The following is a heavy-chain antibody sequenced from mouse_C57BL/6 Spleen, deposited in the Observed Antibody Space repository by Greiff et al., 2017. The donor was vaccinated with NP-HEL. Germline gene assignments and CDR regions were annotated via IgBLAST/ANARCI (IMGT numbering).Heavy chain of an antibody. V-gene: IGHV1-62-2*01. J-gene: IGHJ3*01. CDR1: GYTFTEYT. D-gene: IGHD1-1*01. Sequence: QVQLQQSGAELVKPGASVKLSCKASGYTFTEYTIHWVKQRSGQGLEWIGWFYPGSGSIKYNEKFKDKATLTADKSSSTVYMELSRLTSEDSAVYVCARHEERDYYGSSQAWFAYWGQGTLVTVSA. CDR2: FYPGSGSI. CDR3: ARHEERDYYGSSQAWFAY.